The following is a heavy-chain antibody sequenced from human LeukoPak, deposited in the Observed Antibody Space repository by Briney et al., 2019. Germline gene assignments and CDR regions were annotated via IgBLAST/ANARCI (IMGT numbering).Heavy chain of an antibody. CDR3: ARDGPTMLIPYV. V-gene: IGHV4-31*03. CDR2: IYYSGHT. D-gene: IGHD2-15*01. J-gene: IGHJ6*04. CDR1: GGSVSSGSHY. Sequence: PSETLSLTCTVSGGSVSSGSHYWTWIRQLPGKGPEWIGYIYYSGHTYSNPSLKSRVTISVDTSKTAADTAVYYCARDGPTMLIPYVWGKGTTVAVSS.